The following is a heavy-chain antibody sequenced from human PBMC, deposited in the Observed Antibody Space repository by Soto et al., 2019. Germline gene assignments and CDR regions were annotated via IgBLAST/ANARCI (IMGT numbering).Heavy chain of an antibody. V-gene: IGHV4-4*07. CDR3: ARAYPGNQLPLRSGGFDP. D-gene: IGHD2-2*01. J-gene: IGHJ5*02. CDR2: IYTSGST. CDR1: GGSISSYY. Sequence: PSETLSLTCTVSGGSISSYYRSWIRQPAGKGLEWIGRIYTSGSTNYNPSLKSRVTMSVDTSQNQCSLKLSSVTAADTDVYYCARAYPGNQLPLRSGGFDPWGQGTLVTVSS.